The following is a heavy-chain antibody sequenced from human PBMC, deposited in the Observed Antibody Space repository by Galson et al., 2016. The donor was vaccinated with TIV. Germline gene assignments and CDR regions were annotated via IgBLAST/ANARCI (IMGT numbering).Heavy chain of an antibody. CDR1: GLSVSINY. CDR2: ISDGGNT. J-gene: IGHJ6*02. D-gene: IGHD2-15*01. CDR3: ARDRVVDATYYYYYYGMDV. V-gene: IGHV3-66*02. Sequence: SLRLSCAASGLSVSINYMTWIRQAPGKGLKWVSLISDGGNTYYPDSVKGRFSISRDISKNTLYLQMNSLRVEDTGVYYCARDRVVDATYYYYYYGMDVWGQGTAVTVS.